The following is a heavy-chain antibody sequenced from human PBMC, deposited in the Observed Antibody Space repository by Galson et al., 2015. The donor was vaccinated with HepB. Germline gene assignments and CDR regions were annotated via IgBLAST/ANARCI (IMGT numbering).Heavy chain of an antibody. J-gene: IGHJ4*02. CDR2: INPSGGST. Sequence: SVKVSCKASGSTFTSYYMHWVRQAPGQGLEWMGIINPSGGSTSYAQKFQGRVTMTRDTSTSTVYMELSSLRSEDTAVYYCARDKGPGGDSSGYYYVATLDYWGQGTLVTVSS. CDR3: ARDKGPGGDSSGYYYVATLDY. V-gene: IGHV1-46*01. CDR1: GSTFTSYY. D-gene: IGHD3-22*01.